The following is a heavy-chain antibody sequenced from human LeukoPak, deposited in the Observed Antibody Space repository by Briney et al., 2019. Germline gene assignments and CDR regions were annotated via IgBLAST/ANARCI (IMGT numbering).Heavy chain of an antibody. Sequence: ASVKVSCKASGYIFTGYYMHWVRQAPGQELEWMGWINPNSGGTNYAQKFQGRVTMTRDTSISTAYMELSRLRSDDTAVYYCARSGYSGYDSGGYWGQGTLVTVSS. CDR3: ARSGYSGYDSGGY. V-gene: IGHV1-2*02. J-gene: IGHJ4*02. CDR2: INPNSGGT. CDR1: GYIFTGYY. D-gene: IGHD5-12*01.